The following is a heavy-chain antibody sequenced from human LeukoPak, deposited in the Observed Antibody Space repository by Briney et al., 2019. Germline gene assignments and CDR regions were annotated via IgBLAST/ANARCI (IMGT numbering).Heavy chain of an antibody. CDR3: AKGSRSARPYYFDY. V-gene: IGHV3-23*01. Sequence: PGGSLRLSCAASGFTFRNYAMSWVRQAPGKGLEWVSAISDTVGGTYYADSVKGRFTIYRDKSKNTLYLQMNSLRAEDTAIYYCAKGSRSARPYYFDYWVQGTLVTVSS. CDR2: ISDTVGGT. J-gene: IGHJ4*02. CDR1: GFTFRNYA. D-gene: IGHD6-6*01.